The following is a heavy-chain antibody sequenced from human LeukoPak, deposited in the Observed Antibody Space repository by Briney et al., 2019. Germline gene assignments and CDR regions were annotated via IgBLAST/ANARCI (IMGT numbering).Heavy chain of an antibody. CDR1: GGTFSSYA. D-gene: IGHD5-18*01. CDR3: ARPDEDRGYSYGYNY. J-gene: IGHJ4*02. CDR2: IIPIFGTA. V-gene: IGHV1-69*13. Sequence: SVKVSCKASGGTFSSYAISWVRQAPGQGLEWMGGIIPIFGTANYAQKFQGRVTITAGESTSTAYMELSSLRPEDTAVYYCARPDEDRGYSYGYNYWGQGTLVTVSS.